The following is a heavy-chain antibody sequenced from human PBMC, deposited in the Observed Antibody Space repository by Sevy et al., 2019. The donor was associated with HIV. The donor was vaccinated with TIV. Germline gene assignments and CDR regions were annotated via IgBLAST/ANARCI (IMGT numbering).Heavy chain of an antibody. V-gene: IGHV4-31*03. J-gene: IGHJ3*02. CDR2: IYYSGST. CDR3: AGDGLRKNAFDI. Sequence: SETLSLTCTVSGGSISSGGYYWSWIRQHPGKGLEWIGYIYYSGSTYYNPSLKSRVTISVDTSKNQFSLKLSSVTAADTAVYYCAGDGLRKNAFDIWGQGTMVTVSS. D-gene: IGHD4-17*01. CDR1: GGSISSGGYY.